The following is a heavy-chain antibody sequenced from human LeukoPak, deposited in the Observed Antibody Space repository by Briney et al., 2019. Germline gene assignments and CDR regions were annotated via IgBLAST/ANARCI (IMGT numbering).Heavy chain of an antibody. J-gene: IGHJ4*02. CDR3: ARDQGPLYYDSSGYYLSAFDY. Sequence: GGSLRLSCAASRFTFSSYGMHWARQAPGKGLEWVALISYDGSNKDYADSVKGRFTISRDNSKNTLYLQMNSLRAEDTAVYYCARDQGPLYYDSSGYYLSAFDYWGQGTLVTVSS. CDR2: ISYDGSNK. V-gene: IGHV3-30-3*01. D-gene: IGHD3-22*01. CDR1: RFTFSSYG.